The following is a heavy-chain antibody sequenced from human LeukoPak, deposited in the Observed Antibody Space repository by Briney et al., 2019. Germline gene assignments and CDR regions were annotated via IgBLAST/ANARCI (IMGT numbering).Heavy chain of an antibody. CDR2: IWYDGGNK. CDR1: GFTFSSYG. CDR3: AKDKGDGEYVDY. Sequence: GGSLRLSCAASGFTFSSYGMHWVRQAPGKGLEWVAVIWYDGGNKYYADSVKGRFTISRDNSKNSLYLEMNSLRIEDTGLYYCAKDKGDGEYVDYWGQGTLVTVSS. J-gene: IGHJ4*02. D-gene: IGHD5-24*01. V-gene: IGHV3-33*03.